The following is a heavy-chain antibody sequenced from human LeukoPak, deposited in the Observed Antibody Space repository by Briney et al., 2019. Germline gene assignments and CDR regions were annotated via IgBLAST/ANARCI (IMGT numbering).Heavy chain of an antibody. CDR1: GYSISSGYY. J-gene: IGHJ4*02. Sequence: KTSETLSLTCTVSGYSISSGYYWGWIRQPPGKGLEWIGSIYHSGSTYYNPSLKSRVTISVDTSKNQFSLKLSSVTAADTAVYYCARGEYSSSSGYWGRGTLVTVSS. CDR3: ARGEYSSSSGY. V-gene: IGHV4-38-2*02. CDR2: IYHSGST. D-gene: IGHD6-6*01.